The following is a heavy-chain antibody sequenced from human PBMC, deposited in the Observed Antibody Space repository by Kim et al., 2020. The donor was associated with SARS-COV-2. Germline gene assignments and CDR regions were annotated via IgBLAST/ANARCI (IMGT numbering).Heavy chain of an antibody. D-gene: IGHD2-2*01. V-gene: IGHV3-43*02. CDR3: AKDGVVLAAPYYYYYYMDV. J-gene: IGHJ6*03. CDR2: ISGDGGST. Sequence: GGSLRLSCAASGFTFDDYAMHWVRQAPGKGLEWVSLISGDGGSTYYADSVKGRFTISRDNSKNSLYLQMNSLGTEDTALYYCAKDGVVLAAPYYYYYYMDVWGKGTTVTVSS. CDR1: GFTFDDYA.